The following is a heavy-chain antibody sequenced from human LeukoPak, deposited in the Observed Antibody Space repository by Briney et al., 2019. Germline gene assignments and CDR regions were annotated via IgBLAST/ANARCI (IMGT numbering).Heavy chain of an antibody. J-gene: IGHJ5*02. D-gene: IGHD3-10*01. CDR2: IYTSGST. CDR3: ARDQDYGSGINWFDP. CDR1: GGSFGNYY. Sequence: SETLSPTCTVSGGSFGNYYWSWIRQPAGKGLEWIGRIYTSGSTNYNPSLKSRVTMSVDTSKNQFSLKLSSVTAADTAVYYCARDQDYGSGINWFDPWGQGTLVTVSS. V-gene: IGHV4-4*07.